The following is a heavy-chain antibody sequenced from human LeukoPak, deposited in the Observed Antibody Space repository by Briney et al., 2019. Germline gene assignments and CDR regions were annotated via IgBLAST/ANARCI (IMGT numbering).Heavy chain of an antibody. CDR1: GFTFSSYA. D-gene: IGHD6-13*01. Sequence: GGSLRLSCAASGFTFSSYAMHWVRQAPGKGLEYVSAISGIGGSTYYANSVKGRFTISRDDSKNTLYLQMGSLRAEDMAVYYCARFGYSSSWSFNDYWGQGTLVTVSS. V-gene: IGHV3-64*01. CDR3: ARFGYSSSWSFNDY. J-gene: IGHJ4*02. CDR2: ISGIGGST.